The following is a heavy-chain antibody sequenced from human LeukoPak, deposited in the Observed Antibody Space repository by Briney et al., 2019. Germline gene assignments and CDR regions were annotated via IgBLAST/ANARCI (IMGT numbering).Heavy chain of an antibody. CDR3: ARHNVPNDYVWGSYRSKDLYFDY. J-gene: IGHJ4*02. V-gene: IGHV4-39*01. D-gene: IGHD3-16*02. CDR1: GGSISSSSYY. Sequence: PSETLSLTCTVSGGSISSSSYYWGWIRQPPGKGLEWIGSIYYSGSTYYNPSLKSRVTISVDTSKNQFSLKLSSVTAADTAVYYCARHNVPNDYVWGSYRSKDLYFDYWGQGTLVTVSS. CDR2: IYYSGST.